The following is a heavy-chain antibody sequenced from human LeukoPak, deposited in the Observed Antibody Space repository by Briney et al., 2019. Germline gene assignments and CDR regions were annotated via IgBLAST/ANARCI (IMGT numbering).Heavy chain of an antibody. Sequence: GGSLRLSGAASGFTFSSYGMHWVRQAPGKGLEWVAVISYDGSNKYYADSVKGRFTISRDNSKNTLYLQMNSLRAEDTAVYYCAKDSYCSSTSCLGLNWFDPWGQGTLVTVSS. D-gene: IGHD2-2*01. CDR2: ISYDGSNK. CDR1: GFTFSSYG. CDR3: AKDSYCSSTSCLGLNWFDP. J-gene: IGHJ5*02. V-gene: IGHV3-30*18.